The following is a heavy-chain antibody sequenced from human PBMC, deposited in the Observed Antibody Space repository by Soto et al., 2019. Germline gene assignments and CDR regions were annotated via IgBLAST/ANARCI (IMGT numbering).Heavy chain of an antibody. CDR2: INSDGKIT. V-gene: IGHV3-74*01. D-gene: IGHD4-17*01. CDR1: GFTFSSYW. J-gene: IGHJ3*02. Sequence: GGSLRLSCAASGFTFSSYWMHWVRQAPGKGLVWVSRINSDGKITSYADSVKGRFTISTDNAKDTLYLQMNSLRAEDMAVYYCARSGYGGVAFDIWGQGTMVTVSS. CDR3: ARSGYGGVAFDI.